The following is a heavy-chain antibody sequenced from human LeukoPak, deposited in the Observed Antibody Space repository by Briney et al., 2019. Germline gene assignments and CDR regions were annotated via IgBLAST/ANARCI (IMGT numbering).Heavy chain of an antibody. V-gene: IGHV3-48*01. Sequence: GGSLRLSCAASGFTFSSYSMNWVRQAPGKGLEWVSYISSSSSTIYYADSVKGRFTISRDNAKNSLCLQMNSLRAEDTAVYYCARGAVAGHYYFDYWGQGTLVTVSS. CDR3: ARGAVAGHYYFDY. CDR2: ISSSSSTI. D-gene: IGHD6-19*01. CDR1: GFTFSSYS. J-gene: IGHJ4*02.